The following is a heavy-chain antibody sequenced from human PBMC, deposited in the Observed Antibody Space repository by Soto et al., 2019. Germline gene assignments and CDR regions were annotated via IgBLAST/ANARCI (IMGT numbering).Heavy chain of an antibody. V-gene: IGHV1-18*01. D-gene: IGHD3-10*01. CDR3: ARVYGSGSYIAFDI. J-gene: IGHJ3*02. CDR2: ISAFNGNT. CDR1: GYTFTQYG. Sequence: QVQLVQSGAEGKKPGASVKVSCKASGYTFTQYGISWVRQAPGQGLAWMGWISAFNGNTKYVENFQDRVTMTTDTSTNISYMELRSLRSDDTAMYYCARVYGSGSYIAFDIWGQGTMVTVSS.